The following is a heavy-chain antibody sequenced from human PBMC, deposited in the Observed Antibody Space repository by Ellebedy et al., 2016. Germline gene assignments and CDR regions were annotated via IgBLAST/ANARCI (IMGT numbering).Heavy chain of an antibody. CDR1: GGSFSGYY. D-gene: IGHD3-10*01. J-gene: IGHJ4*02. V-gene: IGHV4-34*01. CDR2: INHSGST. CDR3: ARGRGGVRGVIPTRFDY. Sequence: SETLSLXXAVYGGSFSGYYWSWIRQPPGKGLEWIGEINHSGSTNYNPSLKSRVTISVDTSKNQFSLKLSSVTAADTAVYYCARGRGGVRGVIPTRFDYWGQGTLVTVSS.